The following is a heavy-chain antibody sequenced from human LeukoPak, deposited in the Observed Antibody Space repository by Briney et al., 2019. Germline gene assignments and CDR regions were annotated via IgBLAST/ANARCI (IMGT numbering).Heavy chain of an antibody. V-gene: IGHV4-59*01. CDR2: IYYSGGT. Sequence: SETLSLTCTVSGGSISSYYWSWIRQPPGKGLEWIGYIYYSGGTNYNPSLKSRVTISVDTSKNQFSLKLSSVTAADTAVYYCARAPLGYCSGGSCYSGGYYFDYWGQGTLVTVSS. CDR1: GGSISSYY. J-gene: IGHJ4*02. CDR3: ARAPLGYCSGGSCYSGGYYFDY. D-gene: IGHD2-15*01.